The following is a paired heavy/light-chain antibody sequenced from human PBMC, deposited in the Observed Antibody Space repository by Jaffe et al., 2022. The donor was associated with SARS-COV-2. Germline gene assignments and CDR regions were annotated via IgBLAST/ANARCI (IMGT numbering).Heavy chain of an antibody. D-gene: IGHD1-26*01. Sequence: QVQLLESGPGLVKPSGTLSLTCAVSGDSVANNNWWSWVRQPPGKGLEWIGEIYHSGNTNYNPSLKSRVTISVDKSKNQFSLSLKSVTAADTAVYYCARELFLGCGSYGYWGQGTLVTVSS. J-gene: IGHJ4*02. V-gene: IGHV4-4*02. CDR1: GDSVANNNW. CDR2: IYHSGNT. CDR3: ARELFLGCGSYGY.
Light chain of an antibody. CDR1: QSVLFSSNNKNY. V-gene: IGKV4-1*01. Sequence: DIVMTQSPDSLAVSLGERATINCKSSQSVLFSSNNKNYLAWYQQKPGQPPKLLIYWASTRESGVPDRFSGSGSGTDFTLTIGSLQAEDVAVYYCQQYYGSPKTFGQGTKVEIK. CDR3: QQYYGSPKT. CDR2: WAS. J-gene: IGKJ1*01.